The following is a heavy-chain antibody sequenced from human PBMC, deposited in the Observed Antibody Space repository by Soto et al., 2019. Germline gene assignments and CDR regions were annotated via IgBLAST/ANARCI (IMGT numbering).Heavy chain of an antibody. V-gene: IGHV3-74*01. CDR1: GFAFRSYW. Sequence: EVQLVESGGGFVQPGGSLRLSCAASGFAFRSYWMHWVRQVPGKGLVWVSRINNDETTTNYADSVKGRFTISRDNAENTLYLQMNSLRVEDTAVYYCASGVVGGVIVHWGQGTLVTVSS. J-gene: IGHJ5*02. CDR2: INNDETTT. D-gene: IGHD3-16*01. CDR3: ASGVVGGVIVH.